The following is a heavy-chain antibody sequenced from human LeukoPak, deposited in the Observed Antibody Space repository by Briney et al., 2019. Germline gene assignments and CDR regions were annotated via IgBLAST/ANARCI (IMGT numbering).Heavy chain of an antibody. CDR3: ARQEVGAAAGTGDYYYYYYMDV. Sequence: RGESLKISCKGSGYSFASCWIGWVRQMPGKGLEWMGIIYPGDSDTRYSPSFQGQVTISADKSISTAYLQWSSLKASDTAMYYCARQEVGAAAGTGDYYYYYYMDVWGKGTTVTVSS. CDR2: IYPGDSDT. J-gene: IGHJ6*03. V-gene: IGHV5-51*01. CDR1: GYSFASCW. D-gene: IGHD6-13*01.